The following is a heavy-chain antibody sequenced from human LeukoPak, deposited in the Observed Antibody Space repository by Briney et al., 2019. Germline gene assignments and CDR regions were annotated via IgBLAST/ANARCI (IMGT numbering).Heavy chain of an antibody. V-gene: IGHV3-23*01. D-gene: IGHD6-19*01. CDR3: AREQRDSSGWFEYYFDY. Sequence: QPGGSLRLSCAASGFTFSNYAMSWVRQAPGKGLEWVSAISGSGGNTYYADSVKGRFTISSDNSKNTLYLQMNSLRAEDTAVYYCAREQRDSSGWFEYYFDYWGQGTLVTVSS. CDR2: ISGSGGNT. CDR1: GFTFSNYA. J-gene: IGHJ4*02.